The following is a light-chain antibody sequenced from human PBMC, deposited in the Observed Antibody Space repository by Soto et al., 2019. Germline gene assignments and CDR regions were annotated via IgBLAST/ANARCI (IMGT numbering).Light chain of an antibody. CDR2: TAS. J-gene: IGKJ2*03. Sequence: DIQMTQSPSSLSASVGDRVTITCRPSQSISSYVNWYQRKPGKAPKLLFYTASSLESGVRSRFSGGGSGTDFTLTISSLQPEVYATSNCQQRYSSPYSFGQGTELEIK. CDR1: QSISSY. CDR3: QQRYSSPYS. V-gene: IGKV1-39*01.